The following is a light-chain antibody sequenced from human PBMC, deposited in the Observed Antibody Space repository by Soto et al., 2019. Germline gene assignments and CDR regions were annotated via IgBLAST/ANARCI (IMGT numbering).Light chain of an antibody. J-gene: IGKJ2*01. CDR3: QQSYSTPPYT. V-gene: IGKV1-39*01. Sequence: DIQMTQSPSSLSASVGDRVTITCRASQSISSYLNWYQQKPGKAPKLLIYAASSLQSGVPSRFSGSGSGTDFTLTISSLQPEDFATYYCQQSYSTPPYTFGQGTEVDIK. CDR2: AAS. CDR1: QSISSY.